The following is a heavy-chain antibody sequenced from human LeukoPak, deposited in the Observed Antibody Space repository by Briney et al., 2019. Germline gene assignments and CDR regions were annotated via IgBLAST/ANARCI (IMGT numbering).Heavy chain of an antibody. Sequence: SETLSLTCTVSGGSISSSSYYWGWIRQPPGKGLEWIGSIYYSGSTYYNPSLKSRVTISVDTSKNQFSLKLSSVTAADTAVYYCARVQQLGPDYWGQGTLVTVSS. CDR2: IYYSGST. CDR1: GGSISSSSYY. V-gene: IGHV4-39*07. CDR3: ARVQQLGPDY. D-gene: IGHD6-6*01. J-gene: IGHJ4*02.